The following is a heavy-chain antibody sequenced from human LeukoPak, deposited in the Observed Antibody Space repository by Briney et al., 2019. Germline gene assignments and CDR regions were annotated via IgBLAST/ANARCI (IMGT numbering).Heavy chain of an antibody. J-gene: IGHJ6*02. CDR2: ISSSSSYI. V-gene: IGHV3-21*01. CDR3: TRGALNYGSANRFGDV. D-gene: IGHD3-10*01. Sequence: GGSLRLSCAASGFTFSSYSMNWVRQAPGKVLEWVSSISSSSSYIYYADSVKGRFTISRDNAKNSLYLQMNSLRAEDTAVYYCTRGALNYGSANRFGDVWGQGTTVTVSS. CDR1: GFTFSSYS.